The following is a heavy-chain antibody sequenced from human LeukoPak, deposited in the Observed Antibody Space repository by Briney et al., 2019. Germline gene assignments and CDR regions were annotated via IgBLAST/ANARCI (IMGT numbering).Heavy chain of an antibody. D-gene: IGHD3-10*01. CDR2: IQPGDSET. V-gene: IGHV5-51*01. J-gene: IGHJ4*02. CDR1: GYSFTSSW. CDR3: ARHVSAGLGEYQFDY. Sequence: GESLKISCKGFGYSFTSSWIGWVRHMPGKGLEWIGIIQPGDSETRYSPSFQGQVTISADKSTNTAYLQWNSLKASDTAIYYCARHVSAGLGEYQFDYWGQGTLVTVSS.